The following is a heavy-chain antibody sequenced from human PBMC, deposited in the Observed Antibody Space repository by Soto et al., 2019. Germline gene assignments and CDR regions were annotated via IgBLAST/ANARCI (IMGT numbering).Heavy chain of an antibody. D-gene: IGHD4-17*01. CDR2: VDPSGGST. V-gene: IGHV1-46*02. J-gene: IGHJ4*02. CDR1: GFTFHHYY. CDR3: ARGRYNTVNILPLDY. Sequence: QVQLVQSGAEVKKPGASVKVSCKASGFTFHHYYMHWVRQAPGRGLEWMGVVDPSGGSTTYAQTFQGRLTMPRDTSTSTVYMQLTNLRSEDTALYFCARGRYNTVNILPLDYWGQGTLVTVSS.